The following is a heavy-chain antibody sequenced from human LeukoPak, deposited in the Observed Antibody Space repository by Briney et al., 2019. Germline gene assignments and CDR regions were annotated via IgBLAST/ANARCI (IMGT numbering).Heavy chain of an antibody. CDR1: GGSISSYY. D-gene: IGHD6-19*01. J-gene: IGHJ4*02. Sequence: PSETLSLTCTVSGGSISSYYWSWIRQPPGKGLEWIGYIYYSGSTNYNPSLKSRVTISVDTSKNQFSLKLSSVTAADTAVYYCAREPPIAVAGTIDYWGQGTLVTVSS. V-gene: IGHV4-59*12. CDR3: AREPPIAVAGTIDY. CDR2: IYYSGST.